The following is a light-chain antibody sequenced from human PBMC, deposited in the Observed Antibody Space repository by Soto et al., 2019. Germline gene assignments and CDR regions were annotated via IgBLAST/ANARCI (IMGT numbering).Light chain of an antibody. CDR1: QKVSSN. V-gene: IGKV3-15*01. Sequence: EIVMTQSPATLSVSPGEKNTLSCRASQKVSSNLAWYQQKPGQAPRLLIYGASTRATGIPARFSGSGSGTEFTLTISSLQSEDFAVYYCQQYNNWPRTFGQGTKV. CDR3: QQYNNWPRT. CDR2: GAS. J-gene: IGKJ1*01.